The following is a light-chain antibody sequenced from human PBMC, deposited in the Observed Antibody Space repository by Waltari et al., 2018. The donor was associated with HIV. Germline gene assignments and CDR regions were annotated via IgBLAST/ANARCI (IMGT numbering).Light chain of an antibody. CDR3: QQYSTYPLT. V-gene: IGKV1D-16*01. Sequence: DIQMTQSPSSLSASVGDRVTITCRASQGVSSWLAWYQQKPDKAPRPLISGASTLQSGVPSRFSGSGSGTDFTLTISSLQPEDFATYYCQQYSTYPLTFGGGTKVEI. CDR2: GAS. CDR1: QGVSSW. J-gene: IGKJ4*01.